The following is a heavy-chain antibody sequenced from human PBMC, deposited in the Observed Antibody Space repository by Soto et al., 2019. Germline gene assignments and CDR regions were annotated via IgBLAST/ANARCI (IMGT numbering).Heavy chain of an antibody. CDR3: ARVYYDFWSGYYTGYDD. V-gene: IGHV1-3*01. D-gene: IGHD3-3*01. Sequence: ASVKVSCKASGYTFTSYAMHWVRQAPGQRLEWMGWINAGNGNTKYSQKFQGRVTITRDTSASTAYMELSSLRSEDTAVYYCARVYYDFWSGYYTGYDDWGQGTLVTVSS. J-gene: IGHJ4*02. CDR2: INAGNGNT. CDR1: GYTFTSYA.